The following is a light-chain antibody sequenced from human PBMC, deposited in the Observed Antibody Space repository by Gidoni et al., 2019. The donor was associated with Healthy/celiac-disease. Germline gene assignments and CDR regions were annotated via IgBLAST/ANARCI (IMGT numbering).Light chain of an antibody. Sequence: ELVLTQSPATLSLSPGERATLSCRASQSVSSYLAWYQQKPGPAPRLLIYDASNRATGIPARFSGSGSGTDFTLTISSLEPEDFAVDYCQQRSNWPWTFGQGTKVEIK. CDR3: QQRSNWPWT. J-gene: IGKJ1*01. V-gene: IGKV3-11*01. CDR2: DAS. CDR1: QSVSSY.